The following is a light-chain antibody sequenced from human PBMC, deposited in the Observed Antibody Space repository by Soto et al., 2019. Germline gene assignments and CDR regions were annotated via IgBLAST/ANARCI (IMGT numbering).Light chain of an antibody. J-gene: IGLJ1*01. CDR2: EVS. V-gene: IGLV2-14*01. CDR1: SNDVGVYNY. Sequence: QSVLTQPASVSGSPGQSITISCTGSSNDVGVYNYISWYQHHPGKAPKLMIYEVSNRPSGVSNRFSGSKSGNTASLTISGLQTEDEADYYCGSIISSTTSVFGTGTKVTVL. CDR3: GSIISSTTSV.